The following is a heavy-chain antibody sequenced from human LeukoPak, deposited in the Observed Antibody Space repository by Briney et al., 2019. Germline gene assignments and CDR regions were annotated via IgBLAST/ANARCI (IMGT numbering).Heavy chain of an antibody. CDR2: IRGSGGST. J-gene: IGHJ5*02. Sequence: PGRSLRLSCAASGFTFSSYAMSWVRQAPGKGQEWVSAIRGSGGSTYYADSVKGRFTISRDNSKNTLFLQMNSLRAEDTAVYYCAKDQEIVVVIKGNWFDPWGQGTLVTVSS. V-gene: IGHV3-23*01. D-gene: IGHD3-22*01. CDR1: GFTFSSYA. CDR3: AKDQEIVVVIKGNWFDP.